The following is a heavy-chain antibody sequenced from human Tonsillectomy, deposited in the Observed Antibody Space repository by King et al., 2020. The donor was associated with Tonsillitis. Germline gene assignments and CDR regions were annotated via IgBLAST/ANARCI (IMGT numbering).Heavy chain of an antibody. CDR2: ISGSGGST. CDR3: AKVSRIYYDSSGYEKFDP. CDR1: GFTFSSNA. Sequence: VQLVESGGGLVQPGGSLRLSCAASGFTFSSNAMSWVRQAPGKGLEWVSAISGSGGSTYYADSVKGRFTISRDNSKNTLSLQMNSLRAEATAVYYCAKVSRIYYDSSGYEKFDPWGQGTLVTVSS. J-gene: IGHJ5*02. V-gene: IGHV3-23*04. D-gene: IGHD3-22*01.